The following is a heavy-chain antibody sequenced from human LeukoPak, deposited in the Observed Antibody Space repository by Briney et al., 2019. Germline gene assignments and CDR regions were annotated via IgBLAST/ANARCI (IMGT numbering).Heavy chain of an antibody. Sequence: GGSLRLSCAASGFSFSTCAMNWVRQAPGKGLEWVSTISGGGDGALYADSVKGRFTISRDNSKNTLFLQMNSLRAEDTAVYYCAKRTRGYSYGTLDYWGQGTLVTVFS. CDR2: ISGGGDGA. CDR3: AKRTRGYSYGTLDY. D-gene: IGHD5-18*01. J-gene: IGHJ4*02. V-gene: IGHV3-23*01. CDR1: GFSFSTCA.